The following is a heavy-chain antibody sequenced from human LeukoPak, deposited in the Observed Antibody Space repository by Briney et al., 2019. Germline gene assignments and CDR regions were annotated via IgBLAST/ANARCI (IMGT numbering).Heavy chain of an antibody. CDR3: ARASYYYDSSGYDVDY. V-gene: IGHV1-8*01. CDR2: MNPNSGNT. CDR1: GYTFTSYD. J-gene: IGHJ4*02. D-gene: IGHD3-22*01. Sequence: ASVKVSCKASGYTFTSYDINWVRQATGQGLEWMGWMNPNSGNTGYAQKFKGRVTMTRDTSTTTAYMELSSLRSEDTAMYYCARASYYYDSSGYDVDYWGQGTLVAVSS.